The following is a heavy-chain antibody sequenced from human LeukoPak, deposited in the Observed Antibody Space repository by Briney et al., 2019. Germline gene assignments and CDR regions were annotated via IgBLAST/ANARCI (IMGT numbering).Heavy chain of an antibody. V-gene: IGHV3-11*01. Sequence: GGSLRLFCAASGFTFSDYYMSWIRQAPGKGLEWVSYISSSGSTIYYADSVKGRFTISRDNAKNSLYLQMNSLRAEDTAVYYCARVNLEIVVVTASYYFDYWGQGTLVTVSS. CDR3: ARVNLEIVVVTASYYFDY. J-gene: IGHJ4*02. D-gene: IGHD2-21*02. CDR2: ISSSGSTI. CDR1: GFTFSDYY.